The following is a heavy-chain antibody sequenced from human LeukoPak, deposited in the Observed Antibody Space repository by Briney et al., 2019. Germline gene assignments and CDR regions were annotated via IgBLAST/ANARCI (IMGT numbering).Heavy chain of an antibody. J-gene: IGHJ4*02. CDR1: GGSISSSSYY. CDR2: IYYSGST. D-gene: IGHD6-13*01. V-gene: IGHV4-39*07. Sequence: KTSETLSLTCTVSGGSISSSSYYWGWIRQPPGKGLEWIGSIYYSGSTYYNPSLKSRVTISVDTSKNQFSLKLSSVTAADTAVYYCARASAAGLDYWGQGTLVTVSS. CDR3: ARASAAGLDY.